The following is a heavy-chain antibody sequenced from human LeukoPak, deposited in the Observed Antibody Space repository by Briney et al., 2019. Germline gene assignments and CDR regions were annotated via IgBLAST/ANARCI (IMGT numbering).Heavy chain of an antibody. CDR3: ARDSYGSGSFFKFDY. Sequence: GGSLRLSCAVSGFTVSSNYMSWVRQAPGKGLEWVSVIYSGGGTYYADSVMGRFTISRDNSKNTLFLQMNSLRAEDTAVYYCARDSYGSGSFFKFDYWGQGILVTVSS. V-gene: IGHV3-53*01. J-gene: IGHJ4*02. CDR2: IYSGGGT. CDR1: GFTVSSNY. D-gene: IGHD3-10*01.